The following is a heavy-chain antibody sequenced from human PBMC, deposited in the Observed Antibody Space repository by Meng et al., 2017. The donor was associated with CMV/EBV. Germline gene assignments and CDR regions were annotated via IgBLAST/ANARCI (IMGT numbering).Heavy chain of an antibody. CDR3: ARDPSTTVVTWGYNWFDP. V-gene: IGHV3-11*01. CDR1: GFTFSDYY. J-gene: IGHJ5*02. CDR2: ISSSGSTI. Sequence: GESLKISCAASGFTFSDYYMSWICQAPGKGLEWVSYISSSGSTIYYADSVKGRFTISRDNAKNSLYLQMNSLRAEDTAVYYCARDPSTTVVTWGYNWFDPWGQGTLVTVSS. D-gene: IGHD4-23*01.